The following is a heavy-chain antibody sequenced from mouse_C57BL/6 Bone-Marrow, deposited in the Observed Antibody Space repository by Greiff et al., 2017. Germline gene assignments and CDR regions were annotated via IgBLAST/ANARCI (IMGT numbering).Heavy chain of an antibody. D-gene: IGHD1-1*01. J-gene: IGHJ2*01. CDR3: TTTVVATPYFDY. CDR2: IDPETGGT. CDR1: GYTFTDYE. V-gene: IGHV1-15*01. Sequence: VQLQQSGAELVRPGASVTLSCKASGYTFTDYEMHWVKQTPVHGLEWIGAIDPETGGTAYNQKFKGKAILTADKSSSTADMELRSLTSEDSAVYYCTTTVVATPYFDYWGQGTTLTVSS.